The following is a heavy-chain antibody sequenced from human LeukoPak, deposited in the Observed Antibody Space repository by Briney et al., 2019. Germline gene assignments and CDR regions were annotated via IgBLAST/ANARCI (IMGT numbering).Heavy chain of an antibody. J-gene: IGHJ5*02. CDR2: IYPGDSDT. V-gene: IGHV5-51*01. CDR3: ARSPYDYVWGSYRHNWFDH. CDR1: GYIFTSYW. D-gene: IGHD3-16*02. Sequence: GESLQISFKGSGYIFTSYWIGWVRPMPGKGLEWMGIIYPGDSDTRYSPSFQGQVTISADKSISTAYLQWSSLKASDTAMYYCARSPYDYVWGSYRHNWFDHWGQGTLVTVSS.